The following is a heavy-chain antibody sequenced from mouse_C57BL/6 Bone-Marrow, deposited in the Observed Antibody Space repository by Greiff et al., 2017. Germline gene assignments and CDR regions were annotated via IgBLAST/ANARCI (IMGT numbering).Heavy chain of an antibody. J-gene: IGHJ2*01. CDR3: TLNYFDY. Sequence: VQLQQSGAELVRPGASVTLSCTASGFNIKDDYMHWVKQRPEQGLEWIGWIDPENGDTEYASKFQGKATITADTSSNTAYLQLSSLTSEDTAVYYCTLNYFDYWGQGTTLTVSS. CDR1: GFNIKDDY. V-gene: IGHV14-4*01. CDR2: IDPENGDT.